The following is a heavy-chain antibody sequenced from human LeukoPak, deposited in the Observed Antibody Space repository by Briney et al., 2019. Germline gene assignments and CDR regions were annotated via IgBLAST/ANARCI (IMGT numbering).Heavy chain of an antibody. J-gene: IGHJ5*02. D-gene: IGHD5-18*01. CDR2: INHSGST. Sequence: TSSGTLSLTCAVSGGSISSSNWWSWVRQPPGKGLEWIGQINHSGSTNYNPSLKSRVTISVDTSKNQFSLKLSSVTAADTAVYYCARGGYSYGSSWFDPWGQGTLVTVSS. CDR1: GGSISSSNW. V-gene: IGHV4-4*02. CDR3: ARGGYSYGSSWFDP.